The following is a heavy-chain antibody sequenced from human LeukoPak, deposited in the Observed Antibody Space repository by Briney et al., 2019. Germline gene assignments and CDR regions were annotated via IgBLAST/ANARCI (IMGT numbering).Heavy chain of an antibody. D-gene: IGHD4-17*01. CDR2: IKQDGSEK. Sequence: PGGPLRLSCAASGFTFSSYAMSWVRQAPGKGLEWVANIKQDGSEKDCVDSVKGRFTISRDNAKNSLYLQMNSLRAEDTAVYYCAREASDRLRPIDYWGQGTLVTVSS. CDR3: AREASDRLRPIDY. CDR1: GFTFSSYA. J-gene: IGHJ4*02. V-gene: IGHV3-7*04.